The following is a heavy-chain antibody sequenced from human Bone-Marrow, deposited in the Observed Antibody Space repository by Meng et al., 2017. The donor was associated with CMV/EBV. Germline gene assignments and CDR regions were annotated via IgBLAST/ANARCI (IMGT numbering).Heavy chain of an antibody. D-gene: IGHD3-22*01. J-gene: IGHJ4*02. V-gene: IGHV4-39*01. CDR2: IYYSGST. CDR1: SGSISSSSYY. CDR3: AGCFYYYISSGFYYDSFDS. Sequence: GSLRLSCTVSSGSISSSSYYWGWIRQPPGKGLEWIGSIYYSGSTYYNPSLKSRVTISVDTSKNQFSLKLSSVIAADPAVYYCAGCFYYYISSGFYYDSFDSWGQGTLVTVSS.